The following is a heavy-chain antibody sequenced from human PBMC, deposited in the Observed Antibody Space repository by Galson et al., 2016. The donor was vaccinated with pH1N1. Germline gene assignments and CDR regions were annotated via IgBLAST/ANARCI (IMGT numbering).Heavy chain of an antibody. CDR1: GFSLSTSGMC. CDR3: ARLDYGDDSGYFEY. D-gene: IGHD4-17*01. V-gene: IGHV2-70*01. J-gene: IGHJ4*02. CDR2: IDWDDDK. Sequence: PALVKPTQTLTLTCTFSGFSLSTSGMCVSWIRQPPGKALEWLALIDWDDDKYYSTSLKTRLTISKDTSKTQVVLTMTNMDPVDTATYYCARLDYGDDSGYFEYWGQGTLVTVSS.